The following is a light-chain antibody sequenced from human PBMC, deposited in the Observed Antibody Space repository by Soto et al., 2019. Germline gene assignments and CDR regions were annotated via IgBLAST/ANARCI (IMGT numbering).Light chain of an antibody. J-gene: IGKJ4*01. V-gene: IGKV3-11*01. Sequence: EIVMTQSPATLSLSPGERDTLSCRASQSVSSYLAWYQQTPGQAPRLLIYDVSSRAPGIPVRFSASGSGTDFTLTISSLEPEDFAVYYCQQRSSWPSTFGGGTRVEIK. CDR2: DVS. CDR3: QQRSSWPST. CDR1: QSVSSY.